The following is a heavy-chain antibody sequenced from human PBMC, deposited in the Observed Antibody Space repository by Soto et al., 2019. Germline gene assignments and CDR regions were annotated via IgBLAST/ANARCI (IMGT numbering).Heavy chain of an antibody. Sequence: QVQLVESGGGVVQPGRSLRLSCAASGFTFNSYGMHWVRQAPGNGLEWVAVIWYDGSNKYYGDSVKGRFTISRDNSKNTLYLQMNSLRAEDTAVYYCARDRPNSGFDYWGQGTLVTVSS. V-gene: IGHV3-33*01. CDR2: IWYDGSNK. J-gene: IGHJ4*02. D-gene: IGHD7-27*01. CDR1: GFTFNSYG. CDR3: ARDRPNSGFDY.